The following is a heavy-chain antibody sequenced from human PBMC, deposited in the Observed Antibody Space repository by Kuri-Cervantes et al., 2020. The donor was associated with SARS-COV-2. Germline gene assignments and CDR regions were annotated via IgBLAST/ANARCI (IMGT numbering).Heavy chain of an antibody. CDR3: AIHNSSPADYYYYYYMDV. CDR2: FHPEDGA. CDR1: GGTFSSYA. Sequence: SVKVSCKASGGTFSSYAISWVRQAPGQGLEWMGYFHPEDGAIYALNFHGRVTITADESTSTAYMELSSLRSEDTAVYYCAIHNSSPADYYYYYYMDVWGKGTTVTVSS. V-gene: IGHV1-69*13. J-gene: IGHJ6*03. D-gene: IGHD6-13*01.